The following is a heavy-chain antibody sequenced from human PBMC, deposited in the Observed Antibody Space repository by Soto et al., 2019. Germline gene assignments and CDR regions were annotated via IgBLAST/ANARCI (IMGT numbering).Heavy chain of an antibody. CDR2: ISFEGSNK. J-gene: IGHJ4*02. Sequence: QVQLVESGGGEVQPGRSLRLSCAASGFTFSDFGMHWVRQSPGKGLEWVAVISFEGSNKYFAESVKGRFTISRYDSKNTVYLQMNSLRPEDTAVYFCARDLTDYNYEYKFGFWGQGTLVTVSS. D-gene: IGHD4-4*01. CDR3: ARDLTDYNYEYKFGF. V-gene: IGHV3-30*03. CDR1: GFTFSDFG.